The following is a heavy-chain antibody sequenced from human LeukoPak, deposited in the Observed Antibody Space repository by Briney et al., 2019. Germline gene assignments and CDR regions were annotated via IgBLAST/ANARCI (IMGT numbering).Heavy chain of an antibody. CDR1: GGSISSYY. Sequence: PSETLSLTCTVSGGSISSYYWNWIRQPPGKGLEWIGNIYYSGSTNYNPSLKSRVTISVDTSKNQFSLKLSSVTAADTAVYYCARQTHSGSYSDYWGQGTLVTVSS. V-gene: IGHV4-59*08. D-gene: IGHD1-26*01. CDR2: IYYSGST. CDR3: ARQTHSGSYSDY. J-gene: IGHJ4*02.